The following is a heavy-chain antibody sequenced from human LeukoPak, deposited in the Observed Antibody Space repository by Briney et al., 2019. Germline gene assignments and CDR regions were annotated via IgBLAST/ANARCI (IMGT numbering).Heavy chain of an antibody. CDR3: ARSGTLWNYPLFDY. CDR2: ISSSGSTI. D-gene: IGHD1-7*01. Sequence: PGGSLRLSCAASGFTFSDYYMSWIRQAPGKGLEWVSYISSSGSTIYYADSVKGRFTISRDNAKNSLYLQMNSLRAEDTAAYYCARSGTLWNYPLFDYWGQGTLVTVSS. CDR1: GFTFSDYY. V-gene: IGHV3-11*01. J-gene: IGHJ4*02.